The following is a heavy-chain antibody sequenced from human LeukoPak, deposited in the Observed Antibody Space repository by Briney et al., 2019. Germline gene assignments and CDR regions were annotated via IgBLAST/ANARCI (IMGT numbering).Heavy chain of an antibody. J-gene: IGHJ6*02. CDR3: ARESHCSSTSCYLSAYYYYYGMDV. D-gene: IGHD2-2*01. CDR2: IIPIFGTA. CDR1: GGTFSSYA. V-gene: IGHV1-69*13. Sequence: SVKVSCKASGGTFSSYAISWVRQAPGQGLEWMGGIIPIFGTANYAQKFQGRVTITADESTSTAYMELSSLRSDDTAVYYCARESHCSSTSCYLSAYYYYYGMDVWGQGTTVTVSS.